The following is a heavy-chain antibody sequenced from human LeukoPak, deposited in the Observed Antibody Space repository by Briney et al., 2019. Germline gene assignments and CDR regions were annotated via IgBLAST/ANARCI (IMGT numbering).Heavy chain of an antibody. D-gene: IGHD3-3*01. Sequence: PSETLSLTCTVSGGSITFDYWTWIRQSAGKGLEWIGRGYAGGNTNYNPSLKSRTTLSIDTSKNEFSLMLTSVTAADTAIYYCARDSRYHDFWSGYVDYWGQGILVTVSS. V-gene: IGHV4-4*07. CDR3: ARDSRYHDFWSGYVDY. J-gene: IGHJ4*02. CDR1: GGSITFDY. CDR2: GYAGGNT.